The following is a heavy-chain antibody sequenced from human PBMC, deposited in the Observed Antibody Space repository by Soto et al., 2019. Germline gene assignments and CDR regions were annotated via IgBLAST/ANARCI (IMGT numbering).Heavy chain of an antibody. J-gene: IGHJ6*02. Sequence: QVQLVQSGAEVKKPGSSVKVSCKASGGTFSTHAISWVRQAPGQGLEWLGGIIPTLGTPNYAQKVQGRVTVTADEYTSTAYMELSRLTSEDTAVYYCARAAFRSGYYGYYSGMDVWGQGTAVNV. D-gene: IGHD3-3*01. CDR2: IIPTLGTP. CDR1: GGTFSTHA. CDR3: ARAAFRSGYYGYYSGMDV. V-gene: IGHV1-69*01.